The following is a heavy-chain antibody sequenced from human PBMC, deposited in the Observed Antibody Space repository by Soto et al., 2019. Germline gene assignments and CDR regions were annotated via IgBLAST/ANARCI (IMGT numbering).Heavy chain of an antibody. V-gene: IGHV3-30*03. Sequence: PGGSLRLSCAASGFTFSSYGMHWVCQAPGKGLEWVAVISYDGSNKYYADSVKGRFTISRDNSKNTLYLQMNSLRAEDTAVYYCATPSRGYDSSGYPFDYWGQGTLVTVSS. CDR2: ISYDGSNK. D-gene: IGHD3-22*01. J-gene: IGHJ4*02. CDR1: GFTFSSYG. CDR3: ATPSRGYDSSGYPFDY.